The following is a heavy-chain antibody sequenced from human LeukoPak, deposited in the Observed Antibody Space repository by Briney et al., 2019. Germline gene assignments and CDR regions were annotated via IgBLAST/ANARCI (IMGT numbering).Heavy chain of an antibody. CDR2: IYHSGST. J-gene: IGHJ4*02. V-gene: IGHV4-30-2*01. CDR3: ARGSDSSGYYPVDY. D-gene: IGHD3-22*01. Sequence: SETLSLTCTVSGGSLSSGGYYCSWIRQPPGKGLEWIGYIYHSGSTYYNPSLKSRLTISVDRSKNQFSLKLSSVTAADTAVYSCARGSDSSGYYPVDYWGQGTLVTVSS. CDR1: GGSLSSGGYY.